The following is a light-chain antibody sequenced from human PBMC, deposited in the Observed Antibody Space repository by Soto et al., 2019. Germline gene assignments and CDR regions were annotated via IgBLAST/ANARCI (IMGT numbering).Light chain of an antibody. CDR3: SSYAGSNHNWV. V-gene: IGLV2-8*01. CDR2: EVS. J-gene: IGLJ3*02. Sequence: QSVLTQPPSASGSPGQSVTISCTGTSSDVGGYNYVSWYQQHPGKAPKLMIYEVSKRPSGVPDRFSGSKSGNTASLTVSGLQAEDEDDYYCSSYAGSNHNWVFGGGTKLTV. CDR1: SSDVGGYNY.